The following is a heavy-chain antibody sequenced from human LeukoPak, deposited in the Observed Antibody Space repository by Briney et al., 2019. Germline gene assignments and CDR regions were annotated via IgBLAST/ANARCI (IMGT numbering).Heavy chain of an antibody. J-gene: IGHJ6*01. CDR2: ISSSNSYI. CDR1: GFTLNSYT. CDR3: AELGITMTGGV. V-gene: IGHV3-21*01. D-gene: IGHD3-22*01. Sequence: GGSLRLSCAASGFTLNSYTMNWVRQAPGKGLEWVSSISSSNSYIYYADSVKGRFTISRDNAKNSLYLQMNSLRAEDTAVYYCAELGITMTGGVWGKGTTVTTSS.